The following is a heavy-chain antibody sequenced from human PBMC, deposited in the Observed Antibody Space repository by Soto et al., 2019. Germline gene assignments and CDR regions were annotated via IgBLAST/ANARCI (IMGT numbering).Heavy chain of an antibody. Sequence: PSETLSLTCSVSGNSISTVDYFWAWIRQPPGQALEYIGYIYKSATTYYNPSFESRVAISLDTSKSLVSLNVTAVTAADTAVYFGARGRYCLTGRCFPNWFDSWGQGILVTVSS. CDR1: GNSISTVDYF. D-gene: IGHD7-27*01. V-gene: IGHV4-30-4*01. CDR2: IYKSATT. J-gene: IGHJ5*01. CDR3: ARGRYCLTGRCFPNWFDS.